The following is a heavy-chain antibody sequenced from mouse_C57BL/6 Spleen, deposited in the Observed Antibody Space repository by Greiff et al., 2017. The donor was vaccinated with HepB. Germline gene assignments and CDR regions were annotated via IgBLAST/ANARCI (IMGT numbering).Heavy chain of an antibody. D-gene: IGHD4-1*01. CDR2: IYPRDGST. Sequence: VQRVESDAELVKPGASVKISCKVSGYTFTDHTIHWMKQRPEQGLAWIGYIYPRDGSTKYNEKFKGKATLTADKSSSTAYMQLNSLTSEDSAVYFCAREVGRYWYFDVWGTGTTVTGSS. J-gene: IGHJ1*03. CDR1: GYTFTDHT. CDR3: AREVGRYWYFDV. V-gene: IGHV1-78*01.